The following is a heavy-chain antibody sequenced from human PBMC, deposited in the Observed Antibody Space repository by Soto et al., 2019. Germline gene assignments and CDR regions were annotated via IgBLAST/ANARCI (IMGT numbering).Heavy chain of an antibody. D-gene: IGHD1-26*01. J-gene: IGHJ5*02. CDR3: AKDLPGELLPTCFDP. Sequence: ASVKVSCKASGYTFRSYSLHWVRQAPGQRLEWMGWITGGSDNTQYSQNFQGRVTITRDPSASTVYMHLTSLRSEDTAFYYCAKDLPGELLPTCFDPWGQGTLVTVSS. V-gene: IGHV1-3*01. CDR1: GYTFRSYS. CDR2: ITGGSDNT.